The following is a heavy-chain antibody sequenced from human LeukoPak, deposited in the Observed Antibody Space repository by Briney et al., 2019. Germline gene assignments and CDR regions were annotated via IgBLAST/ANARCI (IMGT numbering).Heavy chain of an antibody. D-gene: IGHD6-13*01. CDR3: ARGSDTAAGLY. Sequence: PSETLSLTCAVYGGSLSGYYWSWIRQPPGKGLEWIEEINHSGSTNYNPSLKSRVSISVDSSKNQFSPKVSSVTAADTAVYYCARGSDTAAGLYWGQGTLVTVSS. V-gene: IGHV4-34*01. CDR1: GGSLSGYY. CDR2: INHSGST. J-gene: IGHJ4*02.